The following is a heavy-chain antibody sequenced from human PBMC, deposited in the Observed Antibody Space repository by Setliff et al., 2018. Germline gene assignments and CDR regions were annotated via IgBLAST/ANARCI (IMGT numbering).Heavy chain of an antibody. V-gene: IGHV3-74*03. CDR1: GFIFSGYW. CDR3: ARDTYTIFGVVPSEAHAFDI. D-gene: IGHD3-3*01. Sequence: PGGSLRLSCAASGFIFSGYWMHWVRQAPGKGLMWVSRMHSDDRSITYADSVKGRFTISRDNAKNSLYLQMNSLRAEDTAVYYCARDTYTIFGVVPSEAHAFDIWGQGTMVTVSS. J-gene: IGHJ3*02. CDR2: MHSDDRSI.